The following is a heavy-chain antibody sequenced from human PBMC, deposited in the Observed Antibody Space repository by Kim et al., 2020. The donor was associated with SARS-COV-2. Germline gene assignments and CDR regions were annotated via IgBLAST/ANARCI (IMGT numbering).Heavy chain of an antibody. J-gene: IGHJ4*02. V-gene: IGHV1-69*01. D-gene: IGHD3-22*01. CDR3: ARDGHYYDSSGYFDY. Sequence: QKFQGRVTITADESTSTAYMELSSLRSEDTAVYYCARDGHYYDSSGYFDYWGQGTLVTVSS.